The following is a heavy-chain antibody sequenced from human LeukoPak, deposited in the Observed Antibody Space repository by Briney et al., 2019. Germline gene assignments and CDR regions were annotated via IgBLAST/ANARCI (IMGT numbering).Heavy chain of an antibody. CDR2: IWYDGSNK. V-gene: IGHV3-33*01. CDR3: ARGDGYNYNSFDI. CDR1: AFTFSRYG. D-gene: IGHD5-24*01. Sequence: GGSLRLFCAASAFTFSRYGMHWVRQAPGKGLEWVAVIWYDGSNKYYADSVKGRFTISRDNSRNTLYLQMNSLRAEDTALYYCARGDGYNYNSFDIWGQGTMVTVSS. J-gene: IGHJ3*02.